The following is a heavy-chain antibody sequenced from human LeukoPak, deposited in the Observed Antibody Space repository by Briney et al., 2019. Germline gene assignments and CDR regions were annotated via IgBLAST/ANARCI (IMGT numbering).Heavy chain of an antibody. Sequence: PSETLSLTCAVSGGSISSGGYSWSWIRQPPGKGLEWIGYIYHSGSTYYNPSLKSRVTISVDRSKNQFSLKLSSVTAADTAVYYCARGPRLYDILTGYSSYYFDYWGQGTLVTVSP. V-gene: IGHV4-30-2*01. CDR2: IYHSGST. J-gene: IGHJ4*02. CDR3: ARGPRLYDILTGYSSYYFDY. CDR1: GGSISSGGYS. D-gene: IGHD3-9*01.